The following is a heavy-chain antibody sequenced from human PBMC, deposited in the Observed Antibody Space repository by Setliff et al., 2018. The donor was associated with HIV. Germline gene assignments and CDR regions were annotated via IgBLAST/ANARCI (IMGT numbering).Heavy chain of an antibody. Sequence: PSETLSLTCTVSGGSISSGSYYWPWLQRPAGKGLEWTRHLYTSGETNYNPSLKSRVAIFVVTSKNQYSLRMRSVTAADTAVYYCAREKRRRSDQEDTLYNYYMDVWGKGTTVTVSS. D-gene: IGHD1-1*01. J-gene: IGHJ6*03. CDR3: AREKRRRSDQEDTLYNYYMDV. CDR2: LYTSGET. CDR1: GGSISSGSYY. V-gene: IGHV4-61*09.